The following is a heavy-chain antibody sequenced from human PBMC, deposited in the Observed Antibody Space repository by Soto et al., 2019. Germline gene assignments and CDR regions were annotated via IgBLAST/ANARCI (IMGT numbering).Heavy chain of an antibody. CDR2: IIPIFGTA. CDR1: GGTFSCYA. CDR3: ARGVGSGSYYLV. J-gene: IGHJ4*02. V-gene: IGHV1-69*13. Sequence: GASVKVSCKASGGTFSCYAICWVRHAPGQGLEWMGGIIPIFGTANYAQKFQGRVTITADESTSTAYMELSSLRSEDTAVYYCARGVGSGSYYLVWGQGTLVTVSS. D-gene: IGHD3-10*01.